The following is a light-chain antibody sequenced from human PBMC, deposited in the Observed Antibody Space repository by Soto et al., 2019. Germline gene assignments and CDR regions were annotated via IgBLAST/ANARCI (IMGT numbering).Light chain of an antibody. CDR2: EAS. CDR3: HQRSYWPWT. CDR1: QSVSGY. Sequence: EIVLTQSPAILLKNKGERATLSCRASQSVSGYLVWYQQKPGQAPRLLIYEASTRATGIPARFSGSGTGTDFTLTINSLVPEDFAVYFCHQRSYWPWTFGQGTKVDIK. J-gene: IGKJ1*01. V-gene: IGKV3-11*01.